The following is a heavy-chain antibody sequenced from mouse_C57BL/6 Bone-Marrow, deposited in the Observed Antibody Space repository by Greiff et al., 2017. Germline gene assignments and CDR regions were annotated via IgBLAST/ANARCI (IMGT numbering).Heavy chain of an antibody. CDR1: GYTFTDYY. CDR2: INPNNGGT. Sequence: VQLQQSGPELVKPGASVKISCKASGYTFTDYYMNWVKQSHGKSLEWMGDINPNNGGTSYNQKFKGKATLTVDKSSSTAYMELRSLTSEDSAVYYCARCTTVVPFDYWGQGTTLTVSS. J-gene: IGHJ2*01. V-gene: IGHV1-26*01. D-gene: IGHD1-1*01. CDR3: ARCTTVVPFDY.